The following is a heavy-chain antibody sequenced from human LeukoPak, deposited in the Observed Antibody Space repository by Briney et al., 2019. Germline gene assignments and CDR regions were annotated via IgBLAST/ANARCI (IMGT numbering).Heavy chain of an antibody. CDR1: GGTFSSYA. Sequence: ASVKVSCKASGGTFSSYAISWVRQAPGQGLEWMGGIIPIFGTANYAQKFQGRVTITTDESTSTAYMELSNLRSEDTAVYYCARGSTLVVPAAPEYYFDYWGQGTLVTVSS. V-gene: IGHV1-69*05. CDR2: IIPIFGTA. D-gene: IGHD2-2*01. CDR3: ARGSTLVVPAAPEYYFDY. J-gene: IGHJ4*02.